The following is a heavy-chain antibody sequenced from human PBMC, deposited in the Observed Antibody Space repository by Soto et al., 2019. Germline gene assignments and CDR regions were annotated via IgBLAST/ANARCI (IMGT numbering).Heavy chain of an antibody. J-gene: IGHJ4*02. CDR3: ASLVVAATRGFDS. CDR2: IYYSGST. CDR1: GGSISSGAYY. V-gene: IGHV4-31*03. D-gene: IGHD2-15*01. Sequence: QVQLQESGPGLVKPSQTLSLTCTVSGGSISSGAYYWSWIRQHPGKGLEWIGYIYYSGSTYYNPSLKRRVTISVDTSKNQFSLKLSSVTAADTAVYYCASLVVAATRGFDSWGQGTLVTVSS.